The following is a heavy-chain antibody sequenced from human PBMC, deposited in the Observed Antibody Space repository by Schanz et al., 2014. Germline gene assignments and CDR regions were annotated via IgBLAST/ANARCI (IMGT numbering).Heavy chain of an antibody. CDR3: GGGGSESYYRFDH. D-gene: IGHD1-26*01. CDR2: ISGSSRTI. Sequence: EVQLVESGGGLIQPGGPLRLSCAASGFGFSSYSMNWVRQAPGKGLEWVSYISGSSRTIYYADSMKGRFTVSRDNADTALDVLMNSRRAEEASVYFCGGGGSESYYRFDHWGQGTLVTVSS. V-gene: IGHV3-48*01. CDR1: GFGFSSYS. J-gene: IGHJ4*02.